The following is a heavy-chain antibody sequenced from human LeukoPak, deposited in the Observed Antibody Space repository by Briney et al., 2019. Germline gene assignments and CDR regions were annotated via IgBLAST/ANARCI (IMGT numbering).Heavy chain of an antibody. CDR2: IIPILGIA. CDR1: GGTFSSYA. V-gene: IGHV1-69*04. D-gene: IGHD2-2*01. J-gene: IGHJ3*02. Sequence: ASVKVSCKASGGTFSSYAISWVRQAPGQGLEWMGRIIPILGIANYAQKFQGRVTITADKSTSTAYMELSSLRSEDTAVYYCARDPGAPCSSTSCWAFDIWGQGTMVTVSS. CDR3: ARDPGAPCSSTSCWAFDI.